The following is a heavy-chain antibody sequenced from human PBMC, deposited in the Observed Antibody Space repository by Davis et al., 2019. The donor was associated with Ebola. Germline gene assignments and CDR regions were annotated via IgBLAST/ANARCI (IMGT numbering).Heavy chain of an antibody. CDR1: GFTFSSYG. V-gene: IGHV3-23*01. D-gene: IGHD6-19*01. CDR2: ISGSGGST. CDR3: AKDHSSGWYNWFDP. Sequence: GESLKISCAASGFTFSSYGMHWVRQAPGKGLEWVSGISGSGGSTYYADSVKGRFTISRDNSKNTLYLQMNSLRAEDTALYYCAKDHSSGWYNWFDPWGQGTLVTVSS. J-gene: IGHJ5*02.